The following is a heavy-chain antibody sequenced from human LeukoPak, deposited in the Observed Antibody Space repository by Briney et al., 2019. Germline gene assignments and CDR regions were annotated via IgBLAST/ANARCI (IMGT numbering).Heavy chain of an antibody. J-gene: IGHJ4*02. V-gene: IGHV3-66*01. CDR1: GFTVGTNY. Sequence: GGSLRLSCAASGFTVGTNYMSWVRQAPGKGLEWVSVIYSGGSTYYADSVKGRFTISRDNSKNTLYLQMNSLRAEDTAVYYCARDLSTMVRGVSGYWGQGTLVTVSS. CDR2: IYSGGST. CDR3: ARDLSTMVRGVSGY. D-gene: IGHD3-10*01.